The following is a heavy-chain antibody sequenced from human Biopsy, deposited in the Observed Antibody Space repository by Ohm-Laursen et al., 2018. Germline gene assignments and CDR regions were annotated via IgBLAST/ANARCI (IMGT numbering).Heavy chain of an antibody. D-gene: IGHD1-1*01. V-gene: IGHV3-33*08. J-gene: IGHJ3*02. CDR3: ARPTNARAGGAPFDI. CDR1: GFTFSNYG. Sequence: SLRLSCSASGFTFSNYGMHWVRQAPGKGPEWVAVLWYDGTNKYYADSVKGRFTISRDNSKNTLYLQMNSLRAEDTAMYYCARPTNARAGGAPFDIWGQGTMVTVSS. CDR2: LWYDGTNK.